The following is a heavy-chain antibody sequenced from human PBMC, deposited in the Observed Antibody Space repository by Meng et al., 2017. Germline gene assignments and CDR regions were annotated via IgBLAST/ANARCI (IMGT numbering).Heavy chain of an antibody. D-gene: IGHD5-18*01. CDR1: GYTFTSYY. CDR2: INPSGGST. J-gene: IGHJ4*02. Sequence: ASVKVSCKASGYTFTSYYMHWVRQAPGQGLEWMGIINPSGGSTSYEQKFQGRVTMTRDTSTSTVYMELSSLRSEDTAVYYCARDLGIQLWFTSTIAADYWGQGTLVTVSS. CDR3: ARDLGIQLWFTSTIAADY. V-gene: IGHV1-46*01.